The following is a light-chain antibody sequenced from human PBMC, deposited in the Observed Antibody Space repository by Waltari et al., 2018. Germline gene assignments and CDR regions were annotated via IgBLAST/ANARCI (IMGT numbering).Light chain of an antibody. CDR1: NLGTKS. V-gene: IGLV3-21*02. J-gene: IGLJ2*01. Sequence: SYLLTQPPSVSVAPGQTARITCGGDNLGTKSVPWYQQKAGQAPVMVVYDDSDRPTGIPERFSGSNSGNTAALTISRVEAGDEADYYCQVWDSHSNHVVFGGGTKVTVL. CDR2: DDS. CDR3: QVWDSHSNHVV.